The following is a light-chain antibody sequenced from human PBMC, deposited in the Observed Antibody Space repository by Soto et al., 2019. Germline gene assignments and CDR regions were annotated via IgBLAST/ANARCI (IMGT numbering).Light chain of an antibody. CDR1: QSVSSN. J-gene: IGKJ2*01. CDR2: DAS. Sequence: EIVMTQSPATLSVSPGERATLSCRASQSVSSNLVWYQQNPGQAPRLLIYDASTRATGIPARFSGSGSGTEFTLTISSLQSEDFAVYYCQQYNNWPPRYTFGQGTKLEIK. CDR3: QQYNNWPPRYT. V-gene: IGKV3-15*01.